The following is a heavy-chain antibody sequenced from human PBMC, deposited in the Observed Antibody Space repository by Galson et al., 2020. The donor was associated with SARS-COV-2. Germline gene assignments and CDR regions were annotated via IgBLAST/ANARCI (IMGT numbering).Heavy chain of an antibody. J-gene: IGHJ4*02. CDR3: AKPPPSYYYDSSGGVDY. D-gene: IGHD3-22*01. Sequence: TGGSLRLSCAASGFTFSSYGMHWVRQAPGKGLEWVAVISYDGSNKYYADSVKGRFTISRDNSKNTLYLQMNSLRAEDTAVYYCAKPPPSYYYDSSGGVDYWGQGTLVTVSS. V-gene: IGHV3-30*18. CDR1: GFTFSSYG. CDR2: ISYDGSNK.